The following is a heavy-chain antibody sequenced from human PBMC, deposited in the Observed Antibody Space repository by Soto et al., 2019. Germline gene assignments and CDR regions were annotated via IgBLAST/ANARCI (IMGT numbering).Heavy chain of an antibody. CDR3: ARDYKLRFLEWLFGY. Sequence: ASVKVSCKASGYTFTSYAMHWVRQAPGQRLEWMGWINAGNGNTRYSQKFQGRVTITRDTSASTAYMELSSLRSEDTAVYHCARDYKLRFLEWLFGYWGQGTLVTVSS. V-gene: IGHV1-3*01. CDR1: GYTFTSYA. D-gene: IGHD3-3*01. J-gene: IGHJ4*02. CDR2: INAGNGNT.